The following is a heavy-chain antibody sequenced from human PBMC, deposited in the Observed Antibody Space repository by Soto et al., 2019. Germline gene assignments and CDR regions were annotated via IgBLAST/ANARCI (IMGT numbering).Heavy chain of an antibody. J-gene: IGHJ3*02. D-gene: IGHD5-18*01. Sequence: QVQLVESGGGVVQPGRSLRLSCAASGFTFSDYPMHWVRQAPGKGLEWVAFISYDGSIKHYADSVQGRFTISRDNSKNTLYLQMNSLRAEDTAVYYCAREGPRDTPDRTAFDILGQGTMVIVS. V-gene: IGHV3-30-3*01. CDR3: AREGPRDTPDRTAFDI. CDR2: ISYDGSIK. CDR1: GFTFSDYP.